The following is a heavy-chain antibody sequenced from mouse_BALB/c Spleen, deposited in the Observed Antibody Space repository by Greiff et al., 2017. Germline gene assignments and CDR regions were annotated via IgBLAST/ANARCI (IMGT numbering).Heavy chain of an antibody. CDR2: IWGDGSN. V-gene: IGHV2-6-7*01. CDR3: ARDYDAAWFAY. D-gene: IGHD2-3*01. J-gene: IGHJ3*01. CDR1: GFSLTGYG. Sequence: QVQLKESGPGLVAPSQSLSITCTVSGFSLTGYGVNWVRQPPGKGLEWLGMIWGDGSNDYNSALKSRLSISKDYSKSQVFLKMNSLQTDDTARYYCARDYDAAWFAYWGQGTLVTVSA.